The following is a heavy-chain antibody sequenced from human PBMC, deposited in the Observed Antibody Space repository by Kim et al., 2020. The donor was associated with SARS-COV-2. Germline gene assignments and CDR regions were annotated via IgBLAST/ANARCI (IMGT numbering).Heavy chain of an antibody. D-gene: IGHD3-3*01. CDR1: GGSISSSSYY. V-gene: IGHV4-39*01. CDR2: IYYSGST. J-gene: IGHJ4*02. Sequence: SETLSLTCTVSGGSISSSSYYWGWIRQPPGKGLEWIGSIYYSGSTYYNPSLKSRVTISVDTSKNQFSLKLSSVTAADTAVYYCARLTGGYYGEGYYYFDYWGQGTLVTVSS. CDR3: ARLTGGYYGEGYYYFDY.